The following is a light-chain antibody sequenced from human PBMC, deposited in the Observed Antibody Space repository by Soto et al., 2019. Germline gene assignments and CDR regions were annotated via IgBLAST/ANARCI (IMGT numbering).Light chain of an antibody. Sequence: DIQMTQSPSTLSASVGDIVTITCRASQSISSWLAWYQQKPGKAPKLLIYKASSLESGVPSRSSGSGSGTEFTLTISSLQPDDFATYYCQQYNSYWTFGQGTKVEIK. J-gene: IGKJ1*01. CDR2: KAS. CDR1: QSISSW. V-gene: IGKV1-5*03. CDR3: QQYNSYWT.